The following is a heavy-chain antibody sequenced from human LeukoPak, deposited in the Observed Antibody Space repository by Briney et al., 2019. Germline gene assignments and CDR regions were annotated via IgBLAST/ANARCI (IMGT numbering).Heavy chain of an antibody. Sequence: GGSLRLSCAASGFTVYNYAMSWVRQAPGKGLEWVSLITGGGGSTDYADSVKGRFTISRDNAKNSLYLQMNSLRAEDTAVYYCARDHVWGQGTLVTVSS. CDR1: GFTVYNYA. CDR2: ITGGGGST. V-gene: IGHV3-23*01. CDR3: ARDHV. J-gene: IGHJ4*02.